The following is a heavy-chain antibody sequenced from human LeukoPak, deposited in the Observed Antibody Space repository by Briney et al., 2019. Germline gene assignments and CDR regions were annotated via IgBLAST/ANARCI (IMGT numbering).Heavy chain of an antibody. Sequence: GGSLRLSCAASGFTFSSHSMNWGRQAPGKGLEWVSSISSSSSYINYADSVKGRFTISRDNAKTSLYLQMNSLRAEDTAVYYCAREPKTYYYDSSGQIDYWGQGTLVTVSS. D-gene: IGHD3-22*01. CDR3: AREPKTYYYDSSGQIDY. CDR1: GFTFSSHS. CDR2: ISSSSSYI. V-gene: IGHV3-21*01. J-gene: IGHJ4*02.